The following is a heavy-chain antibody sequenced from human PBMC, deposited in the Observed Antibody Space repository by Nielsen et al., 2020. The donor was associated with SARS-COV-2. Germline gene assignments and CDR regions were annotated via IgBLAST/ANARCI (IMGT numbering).Heavy chain of an antibody. CDR1: GFTFDDYG. V-gene: IGHV3-20*01. Sequence: GSLRLSCAASGFTFDDYGMSWVRQAPGKGLEWVSGINWNGGSTGYADSVKGRFTISRDNAKNSLYLQMNSLRAEDTALYHCARMEGWELLPDYWGQGTLVTVSS. D-gene: IGHD1-26*01. CDR2: INWNGGST. CDR3: ARMEGWELLPDY. J-gene: IGHJ4*02.